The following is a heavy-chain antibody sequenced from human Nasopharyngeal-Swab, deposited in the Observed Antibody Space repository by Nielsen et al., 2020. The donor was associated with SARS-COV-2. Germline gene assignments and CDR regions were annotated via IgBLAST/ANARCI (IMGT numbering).Heavy chain of an antibody. CDR3: ARDWIGSFDY. V-gene: IGHV3-30*04. J-gene: IGHJ4*02. D-gene: IGHD3-10*01. CDR2: ISYDGSNK. Sequence: WIRQPPGKGLVWVAVISYDGSNKYYTDSVKGRFTISRDNSKNTLYLQMNSLRAEDTAVYYCARDWIGSFDYWGQGTLVTVSS.